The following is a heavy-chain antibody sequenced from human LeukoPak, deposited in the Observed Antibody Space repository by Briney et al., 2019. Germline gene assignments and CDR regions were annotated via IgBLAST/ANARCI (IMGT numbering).Heavy chain of an antibody. CDR3: ANVAFYYGSGSYV. J-gene: IGHJ4*02. Sequence: GGSLRLSCAASGFTFSNYAMSWVRQAPGKGLEWVSSIGGSGGSTYYADSVKGRFTISRDNSKNTLYLQMNSLRAEDTAIYYCANVAFYYGSGSYVWGQGTLVTVSS. D-gene: IGHD3-10*01. CDR2: IGGSGGST. V-gene: IGHV3-23*01. CDR1: GFTFSNYA.